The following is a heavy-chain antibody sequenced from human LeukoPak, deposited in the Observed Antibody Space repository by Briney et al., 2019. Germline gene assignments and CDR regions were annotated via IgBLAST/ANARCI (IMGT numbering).Heavy chain of an antibody. CDR1: GYTFTSYG. Sequence: ASVKVSCKASGYTFTSYGISWVRQAPGQGLEWMGWISAYNGNTNYAQKLQGRVTMTTDTSTSTAYMELRSLRSDDTAVYYCARDPGGSGSYGYYYYMDVWGKGTTVTISS. V-gene: IGHV1-18*01. CDR2: ISAYNGNT. CDR3: ARDPGGSGSYGYYYYMDV. D-gene: IGHD3-10*01. J-gene: IGHJ6*03.